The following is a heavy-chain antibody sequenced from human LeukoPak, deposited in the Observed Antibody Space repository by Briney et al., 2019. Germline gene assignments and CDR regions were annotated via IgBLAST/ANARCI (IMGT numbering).Heavy chain of an antibody. CDR3: ARLGSYADFDY. V-gene: IGHV3-74*01. CDR2: INSDGSST. J-gene: IGHJ4*02. CDR1: GFTFSNYW. Sequence: GGSLRLSCAASGFTFSNYWMHWVRQAPGKGLVWVSHINSDGSSTNYADSVKGRFTISRDNAKNTLYLQMNSLRAGDTAVYYCARLGSYADFDYWGQGTLVTVSS. D-gene: IGHD1-26*01.